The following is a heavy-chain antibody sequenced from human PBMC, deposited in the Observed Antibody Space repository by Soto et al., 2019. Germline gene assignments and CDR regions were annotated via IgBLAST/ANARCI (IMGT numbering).Heavy chain of an antibody. CDR3: AKEFFDSSGFYPSLDALDI. V-gene: IGHV3-30*18. CDR1: GFTLGTYG. CDR2: ISNDGGDK. D-gene: IGHD3-22*01. J-gene: IGHJ3*02. Sequence: QVQLVESGGGVVQPGRSLTITCAASGFTLGTYGMHWVRQAPGKGLEWVAVISNDGGDKYYSDSVMGRFTISRDNSKNTLFLQMNSLRAEDTAVYFCAKEFFDSSGFYPSLDALDIWGQGTVVTVSS.